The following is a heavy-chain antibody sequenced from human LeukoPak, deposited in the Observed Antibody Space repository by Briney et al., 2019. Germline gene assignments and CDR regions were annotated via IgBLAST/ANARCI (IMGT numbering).Heavy chain of an antibody. CDR2: ISYDGRNK. D-gene: IGHD3-22*01. V-gene: IGHV3-30*18. CDR1: GFTFSSYG. CDR3: AKDAMDYYDSSTYYDY. Sequence: GGSLRLSCGASGFTFSSYGMHWVRQAPGKGLEWVAVISYDGRNKYYADSVKGRFTISRDESKNTLYLQMNSLRAEDTAVYYCAKDAMDYYDSSTYYDYWGQGTLVTVSS. J-gene: IGHJ4*02.